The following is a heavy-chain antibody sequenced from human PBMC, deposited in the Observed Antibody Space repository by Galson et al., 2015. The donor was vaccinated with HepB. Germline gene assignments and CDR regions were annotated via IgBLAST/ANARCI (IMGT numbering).Heavy chain of an antibody. D-gene: IGHD3-9*01. Sequence: SETLSLTCAVYGGSFSGYYWSWIRQPPGKGLEWIGEINHSGSTNYNPSLKSRVTISVDTSKNQFSLKLSSVTAADTAVYYCARGHGILTGYYLYYYGMDVWGQGTTVTVSS. V-gene: IGHV4-34*01. CDR2: INHSGST. CDR1: GGSFSGYY. J-gene: IGHJ6*02. CDR3: ARGHGILTGYYLYYYGMDV.